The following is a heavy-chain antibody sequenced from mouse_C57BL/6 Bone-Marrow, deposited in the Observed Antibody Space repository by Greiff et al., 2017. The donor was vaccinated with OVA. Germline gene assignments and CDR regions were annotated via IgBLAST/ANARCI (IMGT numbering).Heavy chain of an antibody. D-gene: IGHD1-1*01. CDR2: IWRGGST. J-gene: IGHJ4*01. Sequence: QVQLQQSGPGLVQPSQSLSITCTVSGFSLTSYGVHWVRQSPGKGLEWLGVIWRGGSTDYNAAFMSRLSITKDNSKSQVFFKMNSLQADDTAIYYCAKERVYYGSSYYYAMDYWGQGTSVTVSS. CDR3: AKERVYYGSSYYYAMDY. V-gene: IGHV2-5*01. CDR1: GFSLTSYG.